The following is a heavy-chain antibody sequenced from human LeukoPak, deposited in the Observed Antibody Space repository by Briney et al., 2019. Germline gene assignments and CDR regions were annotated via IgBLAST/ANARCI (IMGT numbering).Heavy chain of an antibody. CDR3: ARGSYVY. J-gene: IGHJ4*02. CDR1: GFTFSSYG. Sequence: GGSLRLSCAASGFTFSSYGMHWVRQAPGKGLEWVASIWYDGSDKYYADSVKGRFTISRDNSKNTVYLQMNSLRVEDTAVYYCARGSYVYWGQGTLVTVSS. D-gene: IGHD1-26*01. V-gene: IGHV3-30*02. CDR2: IWYDGSDK.